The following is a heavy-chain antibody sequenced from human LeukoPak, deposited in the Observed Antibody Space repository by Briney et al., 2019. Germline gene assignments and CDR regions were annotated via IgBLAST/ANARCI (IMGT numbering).Heavy chain of an antibody. CDR1: GGTFSSYA. V-gene: IGHV1-2*02. CDR3: AREGIAVAGSRWFDP. J-gene: IGHJ5*02. Sequence: ASVKVSCKASGGTFSSYAISWVRQAPGQGLEWMGWINPNSGGTNYAQKFQGRVTMTRDTPISTAYMELSRLRSDDTAVYYCAREGIAVAGSRWFDPWGQGTLVTVSS. D-gene: IGHD6-19*01. CDR2: INPNSGGT.